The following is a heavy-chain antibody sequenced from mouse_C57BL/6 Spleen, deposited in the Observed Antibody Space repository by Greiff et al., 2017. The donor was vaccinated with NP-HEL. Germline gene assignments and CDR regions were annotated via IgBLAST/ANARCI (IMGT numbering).Heavy chain of an antibody. J-gene: IGHJ4*01. D-gene: IGHD1-1*01. Sequence: EVKLVESGEGLVKPGGSLKLSCAASGFTFSSYAMSWVRQTPEKRLEWVAYISSGGDYIYYADTVKGRFTISRDNARNTLYLQMSSLKSEDTAMYYCTRGEGNYYGSGYAMDYWGQGTSVTVSS. CDR1: GFTFSSYA. V-gene: IGHV5-9-1*02. CDR3: TRGEGNYYGSGYAMDY. CDR2: ISSGGDYI.